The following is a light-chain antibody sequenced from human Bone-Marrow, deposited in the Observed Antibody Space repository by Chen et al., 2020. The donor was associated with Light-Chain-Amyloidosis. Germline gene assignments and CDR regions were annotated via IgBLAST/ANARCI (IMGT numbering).Light chain of an antibody. CDR3: QQSYSIPLFT. V-gene: IGKV1-39*01. J-gene: IGKJ3*01. CDR1: QDIVTY. Sequence: DIPMTQSPSSLSASVGDRVTITCRASQDIVTYLNWFQQKPGKAPNLLIYSTSNLQSGVPSRFSGSGSGTDFTLTISSLQPEDAATYYRQQSYSIPLFTFGPGTKVDIK. CDR2: STS.